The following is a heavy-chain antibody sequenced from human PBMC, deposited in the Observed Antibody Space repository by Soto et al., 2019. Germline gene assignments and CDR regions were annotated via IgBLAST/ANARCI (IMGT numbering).Heavy chain of an antibody. J-gene: IGHJ4*02. V-gene: IGHV3-30*18. CDR2: ISYDGSNK. CDR3: AKGFSYSVIDY. D-gene: IGHD5-18*01. CDR1: GFTFSTYG. Sequence: QVQLVDSGGGVVQPGSPLRLSCTASGFTFSTYGMHWVRQAPGKGLEGVAVISYDGSNKYYADSVKGGFTIARDNSKNTLYLQMSSLRAEDTAVYYCAKGFSYSVIDYWGQGTLVTVSS.